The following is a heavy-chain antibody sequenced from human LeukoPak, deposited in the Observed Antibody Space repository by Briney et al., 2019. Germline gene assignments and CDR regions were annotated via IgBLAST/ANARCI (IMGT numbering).Heavy chain of an antibody. J-gene: IGHJ1*01. CDR3: ARDSSEFRSLLFH. V-gene: IGHV1-69*13. D-gene: IGHD1-14*01. Sequence: ASVKVSCKASGGTFSRHTISWVRQSPGQGLEWMGGITPMFGTSNYAQKFRGRVTITADESTSTAYVELSSLRSEDTAVYYCARDSSEFRSLLFHWGQGTLVTVSS. CDR2: ITPMFGTS. CDR1: GGTFSRHT.